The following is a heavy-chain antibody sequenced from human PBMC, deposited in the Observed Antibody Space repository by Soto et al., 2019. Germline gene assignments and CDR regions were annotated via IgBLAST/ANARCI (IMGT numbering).Heavy chain of an antibody. CDR1: GFSFSINGMA. CDR3: AHKRDVSRGFKS. CDR2: IYWDDDQ. Sequence: SGPKLVNPTQTLTLTCTFSGFSFSINGMAVGWIRQPPGQALEWLALIYWDDDQRYNPSLKNRLTITKDTSRNQVVLTMTNMDPVDTATYYCAHKRDVSRGFKSWGQGTLVTVSS. V-gene: IGHV2-5*02. J-gene: IGHJ5*01.